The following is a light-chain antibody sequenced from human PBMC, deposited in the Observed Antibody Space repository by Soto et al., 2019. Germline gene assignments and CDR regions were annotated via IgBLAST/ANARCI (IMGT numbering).Light chain of an antibody. CDR1: QTISSSW. J-gene: IGKJ1*01. Sequence: DIQMTQSPSTLSASVGDRVTIACRAGQTISSSWLAWYQQKPGKAPKGLIYKASTLESGVPSRFSGSGSGTEFTLTISSLQPDDAATYYCQQYNTYWTFGQGTKVDIK. CDR3: QQYNTYWT. CDR2: KAS. V-gene: IGKV1-5*03.